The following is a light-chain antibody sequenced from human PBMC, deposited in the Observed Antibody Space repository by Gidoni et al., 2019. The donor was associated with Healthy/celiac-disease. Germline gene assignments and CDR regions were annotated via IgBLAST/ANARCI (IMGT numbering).Light chain of an antibody. Sequence: SSELTQDPAVSVALAQTVRITCQGDSLRSYYASWYQQKPGQAPVLVIYGKNNRPSVIPDRFSGSSSGNTASLTITGAQAEDEADYYCNSRDSSGNHVVFGGGTKLTVL. V-gene: IGLV3-19*01. J-gene: IGLJ2*01. CDR2: GKN. CDR1: SLRSYY. CDR3: NSRDSSGNHVV.